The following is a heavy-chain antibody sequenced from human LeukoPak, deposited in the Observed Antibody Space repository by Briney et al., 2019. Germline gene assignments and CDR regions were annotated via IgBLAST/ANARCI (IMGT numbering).Heavy chain of an antibody. J-gene: IGHJ3*02. CDR1: GFTFSSYD. CDR2: IGTAGDT. V-gene: IGHV3-13*01. D-gene: IGHD3-22*01. CDR3: ARGGGIHDSSAPAPAFDN. Sequence: GGSLRLSCAASGFTFSSYDMHWVRQATGKGLEWVSAIGTAGDTYYPGSVKGRFTISRENAKNSLYLQMNSLRAGDTAVYYCARGGGIHDSSAPAPAFDNWGQGTMVTVSS.